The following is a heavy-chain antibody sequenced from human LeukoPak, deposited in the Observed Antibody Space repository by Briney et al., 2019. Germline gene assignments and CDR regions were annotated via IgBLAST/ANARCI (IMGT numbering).Heavy chain of an antibody. Sequence: GGSLRLSCAASGFTFSSYAISWVRQAPGKGLEWVSAVSGRGDSTYYADSVKGRFTISRDNSKNTLYLQMNSLRAEDTAVYYCARDSVAEYYYYGMDVWGQGTTVTVSS. V-gene: IGHV3-23*01. J-gene: IGHJ6*02. CDR1: GFTFSSYA. CDR2: VSGRGDST. D-gene: IGHD6-19*01. CDR3: ARDSVAEYYYYGMDV.